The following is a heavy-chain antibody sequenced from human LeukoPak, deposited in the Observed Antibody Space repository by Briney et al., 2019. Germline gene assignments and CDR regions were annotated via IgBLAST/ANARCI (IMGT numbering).Heavy chain of an antibody. Sequence: PGGSLRLSCAASGFTFSSYAMSWVRQAPGKGLEWVSTMSGSGGSTYYADSVKGRFTISRDNSKNTLYLQMNSLRAEDTAVYYCARVYSSGWYYYYFDYWGQGTLVTVSS. CDR3: ARVYSSGWYYYYFDY. CDR1: GFTFSSYA. V-gene: IGHV3-23*01. CDR2: MSGSGGST. J-gene: IGHJ4*02. D-gene: IGHD6-19*01.